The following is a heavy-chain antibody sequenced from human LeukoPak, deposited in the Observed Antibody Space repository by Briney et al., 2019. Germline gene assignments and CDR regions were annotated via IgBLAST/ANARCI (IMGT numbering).Heavy chain of an antibody. CDR2: IYYSGST. V-gene: IGHV4-59*12. Sequence: SETLSLTCTVSGGSISSYYWSWIRQPPGKGLEWIGYIYYSGSTNYNPSLKSRVTISVDTSKNQFSLKLSSVTAADTAVYYCARGLYGSRDYWGQGTLVSVSS. D-gene: IGHD3-10*01. CDR3: ARGLYGSRDY. CDR1: GGSISSYY. J-gene: IGHJ4*02.